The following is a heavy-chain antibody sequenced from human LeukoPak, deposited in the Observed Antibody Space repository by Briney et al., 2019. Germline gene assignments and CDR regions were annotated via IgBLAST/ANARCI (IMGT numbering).Heavy chain of an antibody. V-gene: IGHV4-39*01. J-gene: IGHJ4*02. D-gene: IGHD5-24*01. CDR1: GGSISSTRYY. Sequence: SETLSLTCTVSGGSISSTRYYWGWIRQPPGKGLEWIGTIFYSGTTYYNPSLKSRITISVDTSKNQFSLKLSSVTAADTAVYYCARGEGYNFDYWGQGTLVTVSS. CDR2: IFYSGTT. CDR3: ARGEGYNFDY.